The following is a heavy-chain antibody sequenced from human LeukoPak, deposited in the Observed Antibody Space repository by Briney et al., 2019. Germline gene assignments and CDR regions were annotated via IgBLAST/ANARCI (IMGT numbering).Heavy chain of an antibody. Sequence: TPETLSLTCTVSAGSISSSSYSWGWIRQPPGTGLEWIGEINHSGSTNYNPSLKSRVTISVDTSKNQFSLKLSSVTAADTAVYYCARKYGRGRDIVVVPAAAYFLHWGQGTLVTVSS. D-gene: IGHD2-2*01. CDR1: AGSISSSSYS. CDR3: ARKYGRGRDIVVVPAAAYFLH. J-gene: IGHJ4*02. V-gene: IGHV4-39*07. CDR2: INHSGST.